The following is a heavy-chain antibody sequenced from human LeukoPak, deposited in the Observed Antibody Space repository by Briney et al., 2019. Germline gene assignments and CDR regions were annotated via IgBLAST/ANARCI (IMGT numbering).Heavy chain of an antibody. CDR1: GFTFEDYS. CDR3: ARAITIFGVVIIDYYYMDV. J-gene: IGHJ6*03. Sequence: SLRLSCAASGFTFEDYSMHWVRQAPGKGLEWVSGITWNSGTVGYVDSVKGRFTISRDNAKNSLYLQMNSLRAEDTAVYYCARAITIFGVVIIDYYYMDVWGKGTTVTVSS. D-gene: IGHD3-3*01. CDR2: ITWNSGTV. V-gene: IGHV3-9*01.